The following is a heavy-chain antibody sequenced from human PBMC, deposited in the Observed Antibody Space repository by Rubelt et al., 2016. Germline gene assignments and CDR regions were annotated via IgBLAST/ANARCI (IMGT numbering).Heavy chain of an antibody. CDR2: VNSGGGT. Sequence: QLQLEESGPGLVKPSETLSLICSVSGGSMNSAGDHWDWIRQSPGKKLEWLGNVNSGGGTYYNPSLRSRVSLFVDTSKNQFSRKLTSVTAADTAVYDCARSTSGFGRGAINVWGQGTTVTVSS. CDR1: GGSMNSAGDH. V-gene: IGHV4-39*01. CDR3: ARSTSGFGRGAINV. D-gene: IGHD2-2*02. J-gene: IGHJ6*02.